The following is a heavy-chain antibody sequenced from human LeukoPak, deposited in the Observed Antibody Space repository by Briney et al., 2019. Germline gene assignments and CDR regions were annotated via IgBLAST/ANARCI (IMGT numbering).Heavy chain of an antibody. Sequence: ASVKVSCKASGYTFTGYYMHCVRQAPGQGLEWMGWINPNSGGTNYAQKFQGRVTMTRDTSISTAYMELSRLRSDDTAVYYCARGRVYDSSGYYYGSNDYWGQGTLVTVSS. CDR2: INPNSGGT. D-gene: IGHD3-22*01. V-gene: IGHV1-2*02. CDR3: ARGRVYDSSGYYYGSNDY. J-gene: IGHJ4*02. CDR1: GYTFTGYY.